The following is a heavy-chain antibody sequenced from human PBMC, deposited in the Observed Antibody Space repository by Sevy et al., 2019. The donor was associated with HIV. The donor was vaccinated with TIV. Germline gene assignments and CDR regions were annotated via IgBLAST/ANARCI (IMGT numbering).Heavy chain of an antibody. CDR3: AKLRSAFGPLDD. V-gene: IGHV3-30*18. CDR2: ISYDGSKK. J-gene: IGHJ4*02. Sequence: GGSLRLSCAASGFTFSSHGMHWVRQAPGKGLEWVAFISYDGSKKYYTDSVKGRFTISRDNSKNTVYRQMNSLEAGDTAVYSCAKLRSAFGPLDDWGQGTLVTVSS. D-gene: IGHD3-16*01. CDR1: GFTFSSHG.